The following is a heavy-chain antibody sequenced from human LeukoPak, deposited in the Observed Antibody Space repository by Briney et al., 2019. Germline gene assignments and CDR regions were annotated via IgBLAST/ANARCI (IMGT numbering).Heavy chain of an antibody. CDR1: GYTFTGYY. Sequence: ASVTLSCKASGYTFTGYYMHWGRQAPGQGLEWMGWINPNSGGTNYAQKFQGRVTMTRDTSISTAYMELSRLRSDDTAVYYCARERTSYGRYSSGWYVVYWGQGTLVTVSS. D-gene: IGHD6-19*01. J-gene: IGHJ4*02. CDR2: INPNSGGT. CDR3: ARERTSYGRYSSGWYVVY. V-gene: IGHV1-2*02.